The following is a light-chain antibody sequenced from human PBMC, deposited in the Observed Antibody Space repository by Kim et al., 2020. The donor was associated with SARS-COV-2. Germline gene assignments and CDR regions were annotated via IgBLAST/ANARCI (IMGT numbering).Light chain of an antibody. CDR1: QGISSY. CDR2: AAS. V-gene: IGKV1-8*01. Sequence: SASTGDRVTITCRASQGISSYLAWYQQKLGQAPKRLIYAASTLQTGVPSRFSGSGSGTDFTLTISCLQSEDFATYYCQQYYTSPYTFGQGTKLEI. CDR3: QQYYTSPYT. J-gene: IGKJ2*01.